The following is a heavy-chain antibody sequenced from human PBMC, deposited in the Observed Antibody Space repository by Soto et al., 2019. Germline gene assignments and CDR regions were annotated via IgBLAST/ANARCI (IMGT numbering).Heavy chain of an antibody. D-gene: IGHD6-19*01. V-gene: IGHV3-23*01. CDR1: GFTFSSYA. J-gene: IGHJ4*02. CDR2: ISGSGGGT. Sequence: EVQLLESGGGLVQPGGSLRLSCSASGFTFSSYAMSWVRQAPGKGLEWVSAISGSGGGTYYADSVKGRFTISRDNSKNTLYLQMNSLKAEDTAVYYCAKSLGGWLYYFDYWGQGTLVTVSS. CDR3: AKSLGGWLYYFDY.